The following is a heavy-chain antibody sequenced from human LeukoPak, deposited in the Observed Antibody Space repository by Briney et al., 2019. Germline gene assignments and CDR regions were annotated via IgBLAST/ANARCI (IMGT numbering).Heavy chain of an antibody. CDR1: GGSISSSSYY. D-gene: IGHD6-13*01. CDR2: VYYSGST. CDR3: ARVSRSSSWSRGRGYFDY. V-gene: IGHV4-39*07. Sequence: PSETLSLTCTVSGGSISSSSYYWGWIRQPPGKGLEWIGSVYYSGSTNYNPSLKSRVTISVDTSKNQFSLKLSSVTAADTAVYYCARVSRSSSWSRGRGYFDYWGQGTLVTVSS. J-gene: IGHJ4*02.